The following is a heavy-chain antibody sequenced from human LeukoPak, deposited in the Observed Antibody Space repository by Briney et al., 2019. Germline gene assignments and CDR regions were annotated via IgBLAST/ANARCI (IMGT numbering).Heavy chain of an antibody. Sequence: SETLSLTCTVSGGSISSYYWSWIRQPPGKGLEWIGYIYYSGSTNYNPSLKSRVTISVDTSKNQFSLKLSSVTAADTAVYYCARDESGSYYEFDYWGQGTLVTVSS. CDR3: ARDESGSYYEFDY. V-gene: IGHV4-59*01. J-gene: IGHJ4*02. CDR1: GGSISSYY. D-gene: IGHD1-26*01. CDR2: IYYSGST.